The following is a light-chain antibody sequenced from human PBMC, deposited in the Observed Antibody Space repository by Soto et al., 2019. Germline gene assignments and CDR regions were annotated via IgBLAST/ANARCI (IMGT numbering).Light chain of an antibody. Sequence: QSALTQPASVSGSPGQSITISCTGTSSDIGGYNYVSWYQQHPDKAPKLVIYDVSSRPSGVSDRFSGSKSGNTASLTISGLQTEDEADYYCSSYTSSRTLLFGGGTKLTVL. V-gene: IGLV2-14*03. CDR3: SSYTSSRTLL. J-gene: IGLJ2*01. CDR2: DVS. CDR1: SSDIGGYNY.